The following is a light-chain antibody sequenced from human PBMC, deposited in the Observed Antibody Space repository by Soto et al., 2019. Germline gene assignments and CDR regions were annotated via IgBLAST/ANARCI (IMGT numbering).Light chain of an antibody. V-gene: IGKV1-27*01. J-gene: IGKJ1*01. CDR1: QSISSW. CDR3: QKYNSAPWT. Sequence: DIQMTQSPYTLSASVGDRVTITCRASQSISSWLAWYQQKPGKAPKLLIYDASTLQSGVPSRFSGSGSGTDFTLTISSLQPEDVATYYCQKYNSAPWTFGQGTKVDIK. CDR2: DAS.